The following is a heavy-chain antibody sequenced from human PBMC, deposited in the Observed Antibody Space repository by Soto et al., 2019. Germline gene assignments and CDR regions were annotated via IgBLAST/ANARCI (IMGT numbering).Heavy chain of an antibody. CDR2: LNPNSGGT. CDR3: ARGTSSGWLVDY. CDR1: GYTFTGYY. V-gene: IGHV1-2*04. Sequence: ASVKVSCKASGYTFTGYYMHWVRQAPGQGLEWMVCLNPNSGGTNYAQKFQGWVTMTRDTSISTAYMELSRLRSDDTAVYYCARGTSSGWLVDYWGQGTLVTVSS. J-gene: IGHJ4*02. D-gene: IGHD6-19*01.